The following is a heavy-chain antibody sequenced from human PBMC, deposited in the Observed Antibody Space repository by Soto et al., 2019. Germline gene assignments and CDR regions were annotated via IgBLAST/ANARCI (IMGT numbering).Heavy chain of an antibody. D-gene: IGHD3-16*02. CDR2: IYSGGST. CDR1: GFTVSSNY. V-gene: IGHV3-53*04. CDR3: ARERSDYIWGSYRYNWFDP. J-gene: IGHJ5*02. Sequence: GGSLRLSCAASGFTVSSNYMSWVRQAPGKGLEWVSVIYSGGSTYYADSVKGRFTISRHNSKNTLYLQMNSLRAEDTAVYYCARERSDYIWGSYRYNWFDPWGQGTLVTVSS.